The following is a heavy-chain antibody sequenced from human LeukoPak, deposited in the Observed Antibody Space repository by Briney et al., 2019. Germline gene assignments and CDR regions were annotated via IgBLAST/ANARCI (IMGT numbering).Heavy chain of an antibody. CDR1: GGSISSGSYY. CDR2: IYTSGST. Sequence: SQTLSLTCTVSGGSISSGSYYWSWIRQPAGKGLEWIGRIYTSGSTNYNPSLKSRVTISVDTSKNQFSLKLSSVTAADTAVYYCAREPYYDILTGYYTDAFDIWGQGTMVTVSS. CDR3: AREPYYDILTGYYTDAFDI. V-gene: IGHV4-61*02. J-gene: IGHJ3*02. D-gene: IGHD3-9*01.